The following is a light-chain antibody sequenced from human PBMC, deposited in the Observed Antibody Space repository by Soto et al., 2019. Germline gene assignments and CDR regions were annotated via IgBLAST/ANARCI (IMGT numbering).Light chain of an antibody. CDR1: QSFRGL. Sequence: EVVLTQSPVTLSLSPGERATLSCRASQSFRGLLAGYQQKPGQAPRLLIYDAYNRATGIPPRFSGSGSGTDFTLTISSLEPEDSAVSYCQQRHMWPITFGQGTRLEIK. CDR2: DAY. V-gene: IGKV3-11*01. J-gene: IGKJ5*01. CDR3: QQRHMWPIT.